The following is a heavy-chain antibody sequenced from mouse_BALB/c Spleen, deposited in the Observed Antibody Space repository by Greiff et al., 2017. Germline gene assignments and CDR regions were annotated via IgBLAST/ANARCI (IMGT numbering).Heavy chain of an antibody. CDR2: ISSGGSYT. Sequence: DVKLVESGGGLVKPGGSLKLSCAASGFTFSSYAMSWVRQSPEKRLEWVAEISSGGSYTYYPDTVTGRFTISRDNAKNTLYLEMSSLRSEDTAMYYCARDKEYYAMDYWGQGTSVTVSS. CDR3: ARDKEYYAMDY. J-gene: IGHJ4*01. CDR1: GFTFSSYA. V-gene: IGHV5-9-4*01.